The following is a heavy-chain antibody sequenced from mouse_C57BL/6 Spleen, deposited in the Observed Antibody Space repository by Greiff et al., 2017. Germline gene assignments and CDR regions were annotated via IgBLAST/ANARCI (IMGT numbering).Heavy chain of an antibody. CDR2: IWSGGSP. CDR1: GFSLTSYG. Sequence: QVQLQQSGPGLVQPSQSLSITCTVSGFSLTSYGVHWVRQSPGKGLEWLGVIWSGGSPDYTAAFISRLSISKDNSKSQVFFKMNSLQADDTAIYYCARRQLRLRDAMDYWGQGTSVTVSS. D-gene: IGHD3-2*02. CDR3: ARRQLRLRDAMDY. V-gene: IGHV2-2*01. J-gene: IGHJ4*01.